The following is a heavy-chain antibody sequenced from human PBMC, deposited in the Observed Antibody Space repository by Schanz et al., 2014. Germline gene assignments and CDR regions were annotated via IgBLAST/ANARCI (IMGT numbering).Heavy chain of an antibody. V-gene: IGHV3-21*04. CDR2: ISSSSSYI. Sequence: EVQLVESGGGLVKPGGSLRLSCAASGFTFSSYSMNWVRQAPGKGLEWVSSISSSSSYIYYADSVKGRFTVFRDNSKRTLYLEINDPRAEDTAVYYCAKDSCSSTTCYGYGMDVWGQGSTVTVSS. CDR1: GFTFSSYS. CDR3: AKDSCSSTTCYGYGMDV. D-gene: IGHD2-2*01. J-gene: IGHJ6*02.